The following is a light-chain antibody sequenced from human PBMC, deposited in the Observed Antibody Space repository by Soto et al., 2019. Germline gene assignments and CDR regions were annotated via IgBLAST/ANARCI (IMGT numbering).Light chain of an antibody. J-gene: IGLJ3*02. V-gene: IGLV2-14*01. Sequence: QSALTQPASVSGSPGQSITISCTGTSGDVGGYNYVSWYQLDPGKATKLIIYEVNNRPSGVSNRFSGSKSGNTASLTISGLQAEDEADYYCTSYTTSGPWVFGGGTKLTVL. CDR1: SGDVGGYNY. CDR3: TSYTTSGPWV. CDR2: EVN.